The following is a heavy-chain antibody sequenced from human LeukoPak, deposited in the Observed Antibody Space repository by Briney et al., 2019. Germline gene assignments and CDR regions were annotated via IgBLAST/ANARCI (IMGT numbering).Heavy chain of an antibody. CDR3: ARDQGCSGGSCYLAHFDY. D-gene: IGHD2-15*01. J-gene: IGHJ4*02. CDR2: INPNSGGT. V-gene: IGHV1-2*02. CDR1: GYTFTGYY. Sequence: ASVKVSCKASGYTFTGYYMHWVRQAPGQGLEWMGWINPNSGGTNYAQKFQGRVTMTRDTSISTAYMELSRLRSDDTAVYYCARDQGCSGGSCYLAHFDYWGQGTLVTVSS.